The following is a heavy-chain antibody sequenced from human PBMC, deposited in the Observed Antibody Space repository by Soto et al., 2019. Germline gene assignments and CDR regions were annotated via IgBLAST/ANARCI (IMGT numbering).Heavy chain of an antibody. Sequence: PSETLCLTCAVYGGYFSGYYLSWIRQPPGKGLEWIGEINHSGSTNYNPSLKSRVTISVDTSKNQFSLKLSSVTAADTAVYYCARGNRPMVRGVRTNPNFDYWGQGTLVTVSS. CDR3: ARGNRPMVRGVRTNPNFDY. CDR1: GGYFSGYY. V-gene: IGHV4-34*01. CDR2: INHSGST. J-gene: IGHJ4*02. D-gene: IGHD3-10*01.